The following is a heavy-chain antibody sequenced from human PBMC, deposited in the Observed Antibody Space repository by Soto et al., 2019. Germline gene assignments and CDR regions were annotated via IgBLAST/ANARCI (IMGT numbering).Heavy chain of an antibody. Sequence: EVQLLESGGGLVQPGGSLRLSCAASGFTFSSYAMSWVRQAPGKGLEWVSAISGSGGSTDYADSVKGRFTISRDNSKNTLYLQMNSLRADDTAVYYCAKDRYYDFWSGYPNWFDPWGQGTLVTVSS. CDR2: ISGSGGST. J-gene: IGHJ5*02. D-gene: IGHD3-3*01. CDR1: GFTFSSYA. CDR3: AKDRYYDFWSGYPNWFDP. V-gene: IGHV3-23*01.